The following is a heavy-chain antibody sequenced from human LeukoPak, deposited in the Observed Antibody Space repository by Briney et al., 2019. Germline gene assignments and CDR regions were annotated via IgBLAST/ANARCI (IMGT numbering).Heavy chain of an antibody. CDR1: GVTFRGHF. Sequence: GGTLRLSCAASGVTFRGHFMDWGRQAPGQGEEWVGRIRNDVNGYTSEYAASGTGRFIISREYSKKSPFLQIYSLKSEDTAVYYCARPNFYEYHLDVWGTGTTVIVSS. J-gene: IGHJ6*04. CDR2: IRNDVNGYTS. D-gene: IGHD5/OR15-5a*01. CDR3: ARPNFYEYHLDV. V-gene: IGHV3-72*01.